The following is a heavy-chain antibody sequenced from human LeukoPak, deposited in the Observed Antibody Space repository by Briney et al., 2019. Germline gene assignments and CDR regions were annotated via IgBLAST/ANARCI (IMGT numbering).Heavy chain of an antibody. CDR1: GYTFTGSY. CDR2: INLNNGGT. J-gene: IGHJ5*02. Sequence: ASVKVSCKASGYTFTGSYMHWVRQAPGQGLEWVGWINLNNGGTNHAQKFQGRVTMTSDTSISTAYMELSSLKFDDTAVYYFAITAGGSGRWGDNWCDPWGQRTLVTVSS. CDR3: AITAGGSGRWGDNWCDP. V-gene: IGHV1-2*02. D-gene: IGHD3-10*01.